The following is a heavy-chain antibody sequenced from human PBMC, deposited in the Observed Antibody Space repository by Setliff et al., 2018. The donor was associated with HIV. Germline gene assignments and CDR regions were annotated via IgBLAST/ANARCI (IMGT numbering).Heavy chain of an antibody. Sequence: GGSLRLSCAASGFTFSSYGMHWVRQAPGKGLEWVAVIWYDGSNKYYADSVKGRFTISRDNSKNTLYLQMNSLRAEDTAIYYCATRAVAGLPYYFDYWGPGTLVTVSS. D-gene: IGHD6-19*01. V-gene: IGHV3-33*01. CDR3: ATRAVAGLPYYFDY. CDR2: IWYDGSNK. J-gene: IGHJ4*02. CDR1: GFTFSSYG.